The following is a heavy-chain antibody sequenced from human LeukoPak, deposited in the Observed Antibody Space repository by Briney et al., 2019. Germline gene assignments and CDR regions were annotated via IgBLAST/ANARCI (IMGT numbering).Heavy chain of an antibody. D-gene: IGHD3-22*01. J-gene: IGHJ5*02. Sequence: PSETLSLTCTVSGGSISSGDYYWSWIRQPPGKGLEGIAYMYYRGSTYYTPSLKSRVTMSADTSKNQLSLRLSSVTAADTAVYYCARPYYYDSRIDPWGQGILVTVSS. CDR1: GGSISSGDYY. CDR3: ARPYYYDSRIDP. CDR2: MYYRGST. V-gene: IGHV4-30-4*01.